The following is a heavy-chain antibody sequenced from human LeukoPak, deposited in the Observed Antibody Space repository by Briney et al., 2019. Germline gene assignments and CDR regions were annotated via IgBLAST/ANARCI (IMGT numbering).Heavy chain of an antibody. CDR1: GFTFSSYS. CDR2: ISSSSSYI. J-gene: IGHJ2*01. Sequence: GGSLRLSCAASGFTFSSYSMNWVRQAPGKGLEWVSSISSSSSYIYYADSVKGRFTISRDNSKNTLYLQMNSLRAEDTAVYYCANSGYGRVNYFDLWGRGTLVTVSS. V-gene: IGHV3-21*01. D-gene: IGHD5-12*01. CDR3: ANSGYGRVNYFDL.